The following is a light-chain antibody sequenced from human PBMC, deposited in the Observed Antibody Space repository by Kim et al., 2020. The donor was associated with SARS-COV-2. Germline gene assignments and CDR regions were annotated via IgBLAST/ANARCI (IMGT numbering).Light chain of an antibody. J-gene: IGLJ2*01. V-gene: IGLV3-21*04. CDR1: HIGGKS. CDR2: SDR. CDR3: QVWDSGSDHVV. Sequence: PGQTSTLPCGGDHIGGKSVPWYQQMPGLAPVVVIFSDRDRPPGIPARFSGSNSGNTATLTISGVEAGDEAYYYCQVWDSGSDHVVFGGGTQLTVL.